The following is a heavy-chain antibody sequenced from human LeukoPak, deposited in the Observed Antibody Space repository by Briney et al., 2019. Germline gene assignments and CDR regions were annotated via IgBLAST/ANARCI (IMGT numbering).Heavy chain of an antibody. CDR3: ARGRSSGWYEYYFDF. CDR2: VSSSSSYI. J-gene: IGHJ4*02. Sequence: RSGGSLRLSCAASGFTFSSYGMNWVRQAPGKGLEWVSSVSSSSSYIYYADSVKGRFTISRDNAKNSLYLQMNSLRAEDTAAYYCARGRSSGWYEYYFDFWGQGTLVTVSS. D-gene: IGHD6-19*01. CDR1: GFTFSSYG. V-gene: IGHV3-21*01.